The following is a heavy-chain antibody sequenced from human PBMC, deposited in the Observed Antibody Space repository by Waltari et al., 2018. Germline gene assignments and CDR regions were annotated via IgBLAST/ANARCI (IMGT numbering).Heavy chain of an antibody. J-gene: IGHJ4*02. V-gene: IGHV4-34*01. D-gene: IGHD3-10*01. Sequence: QVQLQQWGAGLLKPSETLSLPCAVYGGSFSGYYWRWLRQPPGKGLEWIGEINHSGSTNYNPSLKSRVTISVDTSKNQFSLKLSSVTAADTAVYYCARGPNYYGSGSYDYWGQGTLVTVSS. CDR2: INHSGST. CDR1: GGSFSGYY. CDR3: ARGPNYYGSGSYDY.